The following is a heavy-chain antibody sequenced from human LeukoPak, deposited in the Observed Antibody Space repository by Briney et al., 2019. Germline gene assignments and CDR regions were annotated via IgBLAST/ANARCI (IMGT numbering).Heavy chain of an antibody. Sequence: PGGSLRLSCAASGFTFSSFGMHWVRQAPGKGLEWVAFIRYDGSNEYYADSVKGRFTISRDNSRNTLYLQMNSLRAEDTAVYYCAKDWAIYCSSINCYSPQDHWGQGTLVTVSS. D-gene: IGHD2-2*01. V-gene: IGHV3-30*02. CDR1: GFTFSSFG. CDR3: AKDWAIYCSSINCYSPQDH. CDR2: IRYDGSNE. J-gene: IGHJ4*02.